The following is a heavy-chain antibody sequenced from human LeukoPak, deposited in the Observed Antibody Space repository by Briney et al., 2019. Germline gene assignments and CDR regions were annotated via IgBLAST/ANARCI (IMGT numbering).Heavy chain of an antibody. CDR1: GFTVSSKY. D-gene: IGHD3-10*01. CDR3: ARDQDYYGSGSYHAFDI. CDR2: IYSGGST. Sequence: GGSLRLSCAASGFTVSSKYMSWVRQAPGEGLEWVSVIYSGGSTYYADSVKGRFTISRDNSKNTLYLQMNSLRAEDTAVYYCARDQDYYGSGSYHAFDIWGQGTMVTVSS. V-gene: IGHV3-53*01. J-gene: IGHJ3*02.